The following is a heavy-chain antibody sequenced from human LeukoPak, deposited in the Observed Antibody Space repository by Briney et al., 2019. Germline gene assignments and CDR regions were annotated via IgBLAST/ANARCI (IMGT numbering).Heavy chain of an antibody. D-gene: IGHD5-24*01. CDR3: ARERRWLEFGGNWFDP. CDR2: IYYSGST. V-gene: IGHV4-59*01. J-gene: IGHJ5*02. CDR1: GSSISSYY. Sequence: PSETLSLTCTVSGSSISSYYWSWIRQPPGKGPEWIGYIYYSGSTNYNPSLKSRVTISVDTSKNQFSLKLSSVTAADTAVYYCARERRWLEFGGNWFDPWGLGTLVTVSS.